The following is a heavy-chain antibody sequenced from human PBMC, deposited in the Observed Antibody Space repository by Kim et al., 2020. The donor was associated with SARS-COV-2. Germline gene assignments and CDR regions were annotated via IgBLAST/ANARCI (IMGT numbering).Heavy chain of an antibody. CDR1: GYTFTGYY. V-gene: IGHV1-2*02. Sequence: ASVKVSCKASGYTFTGYYMHWVRQAPGQGLEWMGWINPNSGGTNYAQKFQGRVTMTRDTSISTAYMELSRLRSDDTAVYYCARTPGHYYGSGSYYNVVGNSEDFQHWGQGTLVSVSS. CDR2: INPNSGGT. D-gene: IGHD3-10*01. J-gene: IGHJ1*01. CDR3: ARTPGHYYGSGSYYNVVGNSEDFQH.